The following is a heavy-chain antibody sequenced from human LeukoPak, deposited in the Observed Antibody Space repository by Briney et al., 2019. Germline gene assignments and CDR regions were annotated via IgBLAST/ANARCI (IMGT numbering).Heavy chain of an antibody. CDR1: GYTFTGYH. Sequence: ASVKVSCKASGYTFTGYHIHWVRQAPGQGLEWMGWINTNTGNPTYAQGFTGRFVFSLDTSVSTAYLQISSLKAEDTAVYYCARSWRGSASSARYFDYWGQGTLVTVSS. D-gene: IGHD3-3*01. CDR2: INTNTGNP. CDR3: ARSWRGSASSARYFDY. V-gene: IGHV7-4-1*02. J-gene: IGHJ4*02.